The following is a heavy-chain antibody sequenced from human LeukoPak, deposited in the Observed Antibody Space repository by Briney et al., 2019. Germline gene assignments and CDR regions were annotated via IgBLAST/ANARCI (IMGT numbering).Heavy chain of an antibody. CDR2: ISSSGGTT. D-gene: IGHD6-13*01. J-gene: IGHJ4*02. CDR3: ANAPVYSSSWYGLYY. V-gene: IGHV3-23*01. Sequence: GGSLRLSCAASGLTLSSYAMTWVRQAPGKGLEWVSTISSSGGTTHYADSVKGRFTISRDNSKNTLYLQMNSLRAEDTAVYYCANAPVYSSSWYGLYYWGQGTQVTVSS. CDR1: GLTLSSYA.